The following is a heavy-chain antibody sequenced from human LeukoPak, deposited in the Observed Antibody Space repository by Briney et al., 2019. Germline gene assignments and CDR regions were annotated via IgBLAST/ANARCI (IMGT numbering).Heavy chain of an antibody. J-gene: IGHJ4*02. CDR2: INHSGST. CDR1: GGSFSGYY. D-gene: IGHD6-19*01. Sequence: PETPSLTCAVYGGSFSGYYWSWIRQPPGKGLEWIGEINHSGSTNYNPSLKSRVTISVDTSKNQFSLKLSSVTAADTAVYYCARAGYSSGWFNYFDYWGQGTLVTVSS. V-gene: IGHV4-34*01. CDR3: ARAGYSSGWFNYFDY.